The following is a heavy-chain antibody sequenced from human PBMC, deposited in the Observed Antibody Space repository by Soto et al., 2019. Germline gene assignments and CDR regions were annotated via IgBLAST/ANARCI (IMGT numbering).Heavy chain of an antibody. D-gene: IGHD2-21*02. CDR2: ISTYNGNT. Sequence: ASVKVSCKAAGYTFTRYGISWVRQAPGQGLEWVGWISTYNGNTNYAQKFQGRVTMTTDKSTSTAYMELSSLRSEDTAVYYCARYCGGDCYSPDPWGQGTLVTVSS. CDR1: GYTFTRYG. CDR3: ARYCGGDCYSPDP. J-gene: IGHJ5*02. V-gene: IGHV1-18*01.